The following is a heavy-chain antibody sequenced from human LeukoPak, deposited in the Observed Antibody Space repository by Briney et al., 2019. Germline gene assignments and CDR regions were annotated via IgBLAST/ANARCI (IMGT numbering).Heavy chain of an antibody. CDR3: ARDPRSSITIFGVVPPTSWFDP. D-gene: IGHD3-3*01. Sequence: GGSLRLSCAASGFTFSSYGMHWVRQAPGKGLEWVAVIWYDGSNKYYADSEKRRFTISRDNSKITLYLQMNSLRAEDTAVYYCARDPRSSITIFGVVPPTSWFDPWGQGTLVTVSS. CDR2: IWYDGSNK. V-gene: IGHV3-33*01. CDR1: GFTFSSYG. J-gene: IGHJ5*02.